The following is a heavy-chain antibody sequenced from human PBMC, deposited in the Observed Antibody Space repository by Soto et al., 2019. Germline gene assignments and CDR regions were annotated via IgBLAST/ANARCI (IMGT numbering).Heavy chain of an antibody. Sequence: QVQLVQSGAEVKKPGASVKVSCKASGYTFTSYAMHWVRQAPGQRLEWMGWINAGNGNTKYSQKFQGRVTITRDTSASTAYMELSSLRSEDTAVYYCARGGWTVDSGYFDYWGQGTLVTVSS. D-gene: IGHD1-26*01. V-gene: IGHV1-3*01. CDR3: ARGGWTVDSGYFDY. CDR1: GYTFTSYA. CDR2: INAGNGNT. J-gene: IGHJ4*02.